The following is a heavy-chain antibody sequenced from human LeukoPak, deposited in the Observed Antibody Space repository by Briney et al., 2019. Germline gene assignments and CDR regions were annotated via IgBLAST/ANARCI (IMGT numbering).Heavy chain of an antibody. Sequence: PGGSLRLSCETFGFTFSSYSMNWVRQAPGRELEWVSYISSSSSTIYYAESVRGRFTISRDNVQSPVYLQMNSLRVEDTAVYYCARGAGDSASKYFQHWGQGTLVTVSS. J-gene: IGHJ1*01. CDR3: ARGAGDSASKYFQH. V-gene: IGHV3-48*01. D-gene: IGHD2-21*01. CDR2: ISSSSSTI. CDR1: GFTFSSYS.